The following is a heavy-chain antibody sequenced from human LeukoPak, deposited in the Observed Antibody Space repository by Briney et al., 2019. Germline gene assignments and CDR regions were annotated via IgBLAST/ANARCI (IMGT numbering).Heavy chain of an antibody. CDR3: ARSGKIYFDWLLDY. J-gene: IGHJ4*02. Sequence: GGSLRLSCAASGFTFSDYYMSWIRQAPGKGLEWVSYIGRSGTTIHYADSVKGRFTSSWDNAKKSLYLQMNSLRAEDTAVYYCARSGKIYFDWLLDYWGQRTLVTVSS. V-gene: IGHV3-11*04. CDR2: IGRSGTTI. CDR1: GFTFSDYY. D-gene: IGHD3-9*01.